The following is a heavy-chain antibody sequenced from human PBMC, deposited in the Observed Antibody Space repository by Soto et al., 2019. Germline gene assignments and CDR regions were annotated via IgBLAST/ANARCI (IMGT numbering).Heavy chain of an antibody. V-gene: IGHV3-33*01. Sequence: QVQLVESGGGVVQPGRSLRLSCAASGFPFSSYGMHWVRQAPGKGLEWVAVIWFDGSNKYYADSVKGRFTISRDNSKNTLYLQMNSLRAEDTAVYYCARDRYYYDSSGYYDDHFDYWGQGTLVTVSS. CDR2: IWFDGSNK. CDR1: GFPFSSYG. D-gene: IGHD3-22*01. CDR3: ARDRYYYDSSGYYDDHFDY. J-gene: IGHJ4*02.